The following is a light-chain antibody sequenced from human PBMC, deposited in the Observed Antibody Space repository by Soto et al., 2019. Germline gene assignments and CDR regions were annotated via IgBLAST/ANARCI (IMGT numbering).Light chain of an antibody. CDR1: QSVSANF. Sequence: EIVLTQSPGTLSLSPGERATLSCRASQSVSANFVAWYQQKPGQPPRLFIFAASGRAAGIPDRFSGSGSGTDFTLTISSLQPEDFATYYCQHYNSYSEAFGQGTKVDIK. CDR2: AAS. CDR3: QHYNSYSEA. V-gene: IGKV3-20*01. J-gene: IGKJ1*01.